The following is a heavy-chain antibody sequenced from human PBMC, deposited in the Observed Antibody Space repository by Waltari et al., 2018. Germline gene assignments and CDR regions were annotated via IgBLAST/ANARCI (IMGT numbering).Heavy chain of an antibody. J-gene: IGHJ6*02. CDR2: NIPIIGIA. V-gene: IGHV1-69*04. CDR1: GGTFGTYA. Sequence: QVQLVQSGAEVKKPGSSVKVPCKASGGTFGTYAISWVRQAPGQGLEWMGRNIPIIGIATYAQKFQGRVAITADSSTSTAYMELTNLRSADTAVYYCARDHQGGLDVWGQGTTVTVSS. CDR3: ARDHQGGLDV.